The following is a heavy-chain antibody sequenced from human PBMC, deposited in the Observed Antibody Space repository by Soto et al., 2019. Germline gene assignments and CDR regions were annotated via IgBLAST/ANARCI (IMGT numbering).Heavy chain of an antibody. CDR1: GGTFSSYA. CDR2: IIPIFGTA. D-gene: IGHD3-9*01. CDR3: ARDLSGGYDIPNFDY. Sequence: QVQLVQSGAEVKKPGSSVKVSCKASGGTFSSYAISWVRQAPGQGLEWMGGIIPIFGTANYAQKFQGRVTSTADESMSTAYMELRSLRSEDTAVYYCARDLSGGYDIPNFDYWCQGTLVTVSS. V-gene: IGHV1-69*01. J-gene: IGHJ4*02.